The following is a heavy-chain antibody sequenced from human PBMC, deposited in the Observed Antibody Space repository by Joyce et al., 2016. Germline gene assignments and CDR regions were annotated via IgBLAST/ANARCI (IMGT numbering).Heavy chain of an antibody. D-gene: IGHD3-3*01. CDR3: VRARRITIFGVVIPRLDN. J-gene: IGHJ4*02. CDR1: GYTFTNFL. CDR2: ISASKDDT. Sequence: QVQLVQSGAEVTKPGAPVKVSCKASGYTFTNFLISWVRQAPGQGLECMGWISASKDDTNYALNLQGSVTMTTDTSTNTAYMELRSLRSDDTAVYYCVRARRITIFGVVIPRLDNWGQGTLVTVSS. V-gene: IGHV1-18*04.